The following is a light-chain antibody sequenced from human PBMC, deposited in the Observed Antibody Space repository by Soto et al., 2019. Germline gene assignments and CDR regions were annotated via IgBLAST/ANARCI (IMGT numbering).Light chain of an antibody. CDR2: DVI. V-gene: IGLV2-8*01. J-gene: IGLJ1*01. Sequence: QPVLTQPPSASGSPGQSVTISCTGTSSDVGGYNYVSWYQQHPGKAPKLMIYDVIKRPSGVPDRFSGSKSGNTASLTVSGLQAEDEADYYCSSYAGSNFYVFGTGTKLTVL. CDR1: SSDVGGYNY. CDR3: SSYAGSNFYV.